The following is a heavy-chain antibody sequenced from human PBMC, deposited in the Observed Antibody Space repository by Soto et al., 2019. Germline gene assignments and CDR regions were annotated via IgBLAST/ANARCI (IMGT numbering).Heavy chain of an antibody. CDR2: INHSGST. Sequence: QVQLQQWGAGLLKPSETLSLTCAVYGGSFSGYYWSWIRQPPGKGLEWIGEINHSGSTNYNPSLKSRVTISVDTSKNQFSLKLSSVTAADTAVYYCARGRDGSGSYSKVRWFDPWGQGTLVTVSS. J-gene: IGHJ5*02. V-gene: IGHV4-34*01. D-gene: IGHD3-10*01. CDR1: GGSFSGYY. CDR3: ARGRDGSGSYSKVRWFDP.